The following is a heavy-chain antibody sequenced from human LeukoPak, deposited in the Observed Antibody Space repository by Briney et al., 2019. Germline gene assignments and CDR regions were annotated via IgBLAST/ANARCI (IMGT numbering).Heavy chain of an antibody. CDR3: ARGLGYCDGATCSTWFDP. CDR1: GHTLTSYD. Sequence: ASVKVSCKASGHTLTSYDIHWVRQATGQGREWMGWMNPNSGNTGYAQKFQGRVTMTRDTSISTAYMELSSLKYEDTAVYYCARGLGYCDGATCSTWFDPWGQGTLVTVSS. V-gene: IGHV1-8*01. CDR2: MNPNSGNT. J-gene: IGHJ5*02. D-gene: IGHD2-15*01.